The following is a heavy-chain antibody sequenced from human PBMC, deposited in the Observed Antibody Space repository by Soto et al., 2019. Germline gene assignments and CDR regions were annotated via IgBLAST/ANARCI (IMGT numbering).Heavy chain of an antibody. CDR3: ARDRYGPLDY. D-gene: IGHD4-17*01. J-gene: IGHJ4*02. CDR2: INHSGST. CDR1: GGSFSGYY. V-gene: IGHV4-34*01. Sequence: SETLSLTCAVYGGSFSGYYWSWIRQPPGKGLEWIGEINHSGSTNYNPSLKSRVTISVDTSKNQFSLKLSSVTAADTAVYYCARDRYGPLDYWGQGTLVTVSS.